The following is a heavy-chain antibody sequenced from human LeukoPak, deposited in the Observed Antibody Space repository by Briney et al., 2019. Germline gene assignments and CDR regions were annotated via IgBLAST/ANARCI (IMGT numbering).Heavy chain of an antibody. D-gene: IGHD3-9*01. J-gene: IGHJ3*02. CDR3: ASPDPTYYDILTFLGAFDI. CDR1: GYSISSGYY. V-gene: IGHV4-38-2*02. Sequence: PSETLSLTCTVSGYSISSGYYWGWIRQPPGKGLEWIGNIYHSGNTYYNPSLKSRVTISIDTSKNQFSLKLSSVTAADTAVYYCASPDPTYYDILTFLGAFDIWGQGTMVTVSS. CDR2: IYHSGNT.